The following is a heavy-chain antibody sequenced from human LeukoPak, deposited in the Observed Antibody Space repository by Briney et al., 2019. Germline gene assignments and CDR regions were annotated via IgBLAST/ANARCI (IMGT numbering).Heavy chain of an antibody. CDR3: ARAGEAVAGTFLGMDV. CDR1: GFTSSDYY. CDR2: ISSSSSYT. D-gene: IGHD6-19*01. Sequence: PGGSLRLSCAASGFTSSDYYMSWIRQAPGKGLEGVSYISSSSSYTNYADSVKGRFTISRDNAKNSLYLQMNSLRAEDTAVYYCARAGEAVAGTFLGMDVWGQGTTVTVSS. J-gene: IGHJ6*02. V-gene: IGHV3-11*05.